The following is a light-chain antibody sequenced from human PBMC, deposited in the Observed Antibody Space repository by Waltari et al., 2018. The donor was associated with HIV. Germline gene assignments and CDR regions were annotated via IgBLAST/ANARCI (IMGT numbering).Light chain of an antibody. J-gene: IGLJ3*02. V-gene: IGLV3-21*02. CDR2: DDS. CDR3: QVWHSGSDHWV. CDR1: RIESKS. Sequence: SYVLTQPPSVSVAPGQTARVTCEGDRIESKSVNWNQQKPGQVPVLVVYDDSDRPSGIPERFSGSNSGNTATLTISRAEAGDEADFYCQVWHSGSDHWVFGGGTKLTVL.